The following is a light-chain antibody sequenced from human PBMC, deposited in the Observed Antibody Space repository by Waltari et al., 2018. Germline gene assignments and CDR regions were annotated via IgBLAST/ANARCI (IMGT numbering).Light chain of an antibody. V-gene: IGLV2-14*01. CDR3: SSYTSSSTWV. CDR2: EVS. J-gene: IGLJ3*02. CDR1: SSYVGRYNY. Sequence: QSALTQPASVSGSPGQSLTISCPGTSSYVGRYNYFSWYQQHPGKAPKLMIYEVSNRPSGVSNRFSGSKSGNTASLTISGLQAEDEADYYCSSYTSSSTWVFGGGTKLTVL.